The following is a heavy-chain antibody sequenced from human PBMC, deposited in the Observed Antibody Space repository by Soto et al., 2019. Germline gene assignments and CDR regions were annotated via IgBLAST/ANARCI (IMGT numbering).Heavy chain of an antibody. D-gene: IGHD3-3*01. CDR3: ARVNDYDFWSGYYSDQSKTLDNWFDP. CDR2: MSHSGGT. V-gene: IGHV4-34*01. J-gene: IGHJ5*02. CDR1: GWFVTSGSYY. Sequence: SETLSLTCAVYGWFVTSGSYYWSWIRQPPGKGLEWIGEMSHSGGTHFNPSLKSRVTISVDTSKNQFTLKMSSVTAADTAVYYCARVNDYDFWSGYYSDQSKTLDNWFDPWGQGTLVTVSS.